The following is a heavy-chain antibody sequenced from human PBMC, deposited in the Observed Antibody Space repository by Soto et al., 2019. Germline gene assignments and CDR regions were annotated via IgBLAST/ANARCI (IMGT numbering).Heavy chain of an antibody. D-gene: IGHD6-13*01. V-gene: IGHV3-33*01. CDR1: GFTFSSYG. CDR3: ARDRKQLPHYFDY. Sequence: GGSLRLSCSASGFTFSSYGMHWVRQAPGKGLEWVAVIWYDGSNKYYADSVKGRFTISRDNSKNTLYLQMNSLRAEDTAVYYCARDRKQLPHYFDYWGQGTLVTASS. J-gene: IGHJ4*02. CDR2: IWYDGSNK.